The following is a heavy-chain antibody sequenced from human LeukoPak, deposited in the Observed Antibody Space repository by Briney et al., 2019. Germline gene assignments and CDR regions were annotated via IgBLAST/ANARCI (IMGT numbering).Heavy chain of an antibody. V-gene: IGHV3-30*02. CDR3: AKDKEEGGYYYYFDY. Sequence: GGSLRLSCAASGFTFSSYGMHWVRQAPGKGLEWVAFIRYDGSNKYYADSVKGRFTISRGNSKNTLYLQMNSLRAEDTAVYYCAKDKEEGGYYYYFDYWGQGTLVTVSS. D-gene: IGHD3-22*01. J-gene: IGHJ4*02. CDR2: IRYDGSNK. CDR1: GFTFSSYG.